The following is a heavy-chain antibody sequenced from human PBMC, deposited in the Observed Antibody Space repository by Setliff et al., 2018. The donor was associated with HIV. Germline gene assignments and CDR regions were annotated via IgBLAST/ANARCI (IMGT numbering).Heavy chain of an antibody. CDR1: GYTFTDYY. CDR3: AREEPAATLPTNYFDY. D-gene: IGHD2-2*01. Sequence: ASVKVSCKASGYTFTDYYIHWVRQAPGQGLEYMGIINPNGGGTTYTQKFQGRVTMTRDTSTSTIYMDLSSLRSEDTAVYYCAREEPAATLPTNYFDYWGQGTLVTVSS. V-gene: IGHV1-46*01. J-gene: IGHJ4*02. CDR2: INPNGGGT.